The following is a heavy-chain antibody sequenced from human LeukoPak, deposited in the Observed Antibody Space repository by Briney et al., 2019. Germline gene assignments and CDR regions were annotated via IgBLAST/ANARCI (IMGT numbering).Heavy chain of an antibody. CDR3: ARRDIVVVPAAIFGAFDI. J-gene: IGHJ3*02. CDR2: ISTSGSTI. Sequence: GGSLRLSCAASGFTFSSYEMNWVRQAPGKGLEWVSYISTSGSTIYYADSVKGRFTISRDNAKNSLYLQMNSLRAEDTALYYCARRDIVVVPAAIFGAFDIWGQGTMVTVSS. V-gene: IGHV3-48*03. D-gene: IGHD2-2*02. CDR1: GFTFSSYE.